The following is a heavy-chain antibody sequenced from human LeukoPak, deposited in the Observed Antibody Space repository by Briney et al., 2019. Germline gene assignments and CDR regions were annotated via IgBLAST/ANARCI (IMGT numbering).Heavy chain of an antibody. D-gene: IGHD3-10*01. CDR1: GFTFNSYS. CDR2: ISSSSSTF. Sequence: GGSLRLSCAPSGFTFNSYSMNWVRQAPGKGLEWVSYISSSSSTFYYADSVKGRFTISRDNAKNSLYLQMNSLRDEDTAVYYCARDRVRGGGTYYFDYWGQGTLVTVSS. J-gene: IGHJ4*02. CDR3: ARDRVRGGGTYYFDY. V-gene: IGHV3-48*02.